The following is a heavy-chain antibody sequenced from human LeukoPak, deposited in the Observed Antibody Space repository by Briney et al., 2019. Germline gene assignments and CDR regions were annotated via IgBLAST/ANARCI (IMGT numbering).Heavy chain of an antibody. CDR3: AILRTDAFQGYWYFDL. CDR2: IYTSGST. CDR1: GGSISSYY. V-gene: IGHV4-4*07. D-gene: IGHD3-16*01. Sequence: PSETLSLTCTVSGGSISSYYWSWIRQPAGKGLEWIGCIYTSGSTNYNPSLKSRVTMSVDTSKNQFSLKLSSVTAADTAVYYCAILRTDAFQGYWYFDLWGRGTLVTVSS. J-gene: IGHJ2*01.